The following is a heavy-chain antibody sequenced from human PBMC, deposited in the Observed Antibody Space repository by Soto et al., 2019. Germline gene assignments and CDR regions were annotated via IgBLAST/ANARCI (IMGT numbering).Heavy chain of an antibody. Sequence: QVQLQQWGAGLLKPSETLSLTCAVYGGSFSGYYWSWIRQPPGKGLEWIGEINHSGTTNYNPSLKSRVTISVDTSKMQFSLKLTSVTAADTAVYYCARPRLVGDSSSYYYHWGQGTLVTVS. D-gene: IGHD3-22*01. CDR3: ARPRLVGDSSSYYYH. V-gene: IGHV4-34*01. J-gene: IGHJ4*02. CDR1: GGSFSGYY. CDR2: INHSGTT.